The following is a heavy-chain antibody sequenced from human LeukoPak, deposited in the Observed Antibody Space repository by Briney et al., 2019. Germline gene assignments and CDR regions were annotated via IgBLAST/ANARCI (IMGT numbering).Heavy chain of an antibody. CDR2: IIPIFGTA. J-gene: IGHJ3*02. D-gene: IGHD6-6*01. V-gene: IGHV1-69*13. Sequence: SVKVSCKASGGTFSSYAISWVRQAPGQGLEWMGGIIPIFGTANYAQKFQGRVTITADESTSTAYMELSSLRSEDTAVYYCAAEVSSSRAFDIWGQGTMVTVSS. CDR3: AAEVSSSRAFDI. CDR1: GGTFSSYA.